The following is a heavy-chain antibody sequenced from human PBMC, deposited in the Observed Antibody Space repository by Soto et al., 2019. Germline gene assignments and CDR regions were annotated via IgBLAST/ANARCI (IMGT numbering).Heavy chain of an antibody. V-gene: IGHV1-69*13. Sequence: SVKVSCKASGGTFSSYAISWVRQAPGQGLEWMGGIIPIFGTANYAQKFQGRVTITADDSTSTAYMELSSLRSEDAAVYYCLLGYCSGGRCYDYYDYGMDVWGQGTTVTVSS. D-gene: IGHD2-15*01. J-gene: IGHJ6*02. CDR1: GGTFSSYA. CDR3: LLGYCSGGRCYDYYDYGMDV. CDR2: IIPIFGTA.